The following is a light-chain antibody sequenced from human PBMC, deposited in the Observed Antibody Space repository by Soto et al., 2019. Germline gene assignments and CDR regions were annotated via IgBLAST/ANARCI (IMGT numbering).Light chain of an antibody. V-gene: IGKV3-11*01. J-gene: IGKJ4*01. CDR3: QQRSKWTRT. Sequence: IVLSQSPATLSLSPGARATVSXRASQSFSRYFAWDPQHPVXAPRXXXYDXSNRATGSPARLSGSGSATDFTLTISSLEPEDVAVYYCQQRSKWTRTFGGGTKVDIK. CDR2: DXS. CDR1: QSFSRY.